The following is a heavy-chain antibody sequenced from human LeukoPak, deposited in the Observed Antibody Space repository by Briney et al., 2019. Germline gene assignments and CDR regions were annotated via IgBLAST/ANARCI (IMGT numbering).Heavy chain of an antibody. CDR3: ARARGYNSIFDY. CDR1: GGSFSGYY. D-gene: IGHD6-19*01. CDR2: INHSGST. V-gene: IGHV4-34*01. Sequence: SETLSLTCAVYGGSFSGYYWSWIRQPPGKGLEWIGEINHSGSTNYNPSLKSRVTISVDTSKNQFSLKLTSVTAADTAVYYCARARGYNSIFDYWGQGTLVTVSS. J-gene: IGHJ4*02.